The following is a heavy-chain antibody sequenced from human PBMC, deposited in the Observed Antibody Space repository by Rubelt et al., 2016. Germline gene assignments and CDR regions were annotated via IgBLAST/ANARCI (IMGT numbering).Heavy chain of an antibody. CDR2: INPNSGGT. Sequence: QVQLVQSGAEVKTPGASVKVSCKASGYTFTGYSMHWLRQAPGHGLEWMGRINPNSGGTNYAQKFQGRVTMTRETSISTAYMERSRLRSDDTAVYYCARMLKRRDGYNWGYWGQGTLVTVSS. D-gene: IGHD5-24*01. CDR3: ARMLKRRDGYNWGY. CDR1: GYTFTGYS. V-gene: IGHV1-2*06. J-gene: IGHJ4*02.